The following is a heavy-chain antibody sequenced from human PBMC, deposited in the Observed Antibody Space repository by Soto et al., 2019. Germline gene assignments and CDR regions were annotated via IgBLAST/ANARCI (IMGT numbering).Heavy chain of an antibody. D-gene: IGHD3-22*01. J-gene: IGHJ4*02. CDR1: GFTFSDYY. V-gene: IGHV3-11*06. Sequence: QVQLVESGGGLVKPGGSLRLSCAASGFTFSDYYMSWIRQAPGKGLEWVSYISSSSSYTNYADSVKGRFTISRDNAKNSMYLQMNSLRAEDTAVYYCARVPSSSGYYRPTDYWGQGTLVTVSS. CDR3: ARVPSSSGYYRPTDY. CDR2: ISSSSSYT.